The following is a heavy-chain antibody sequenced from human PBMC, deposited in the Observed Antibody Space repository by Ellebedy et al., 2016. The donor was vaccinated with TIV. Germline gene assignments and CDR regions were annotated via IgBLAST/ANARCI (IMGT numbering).Heavy chain of an antibody. CDR1: GYTFTNYY. J-gene: IGHJ6*02. V-gene: IGHV1-46*01. D-gene: IGHD3-16*02. CDR3: ARAPLSGVFYGMDV. CDR2: INPGGGGT. Sequence: AASVKVSCKASGYTFTNYYMTWVRQAPGQGLEWMGIINPGGGGTSYAQKFPGRVTMTSDTSTSTVYMELSSLSSEDTALYYCARAPLSGVFYGMDVWGQGTTVTVSS.